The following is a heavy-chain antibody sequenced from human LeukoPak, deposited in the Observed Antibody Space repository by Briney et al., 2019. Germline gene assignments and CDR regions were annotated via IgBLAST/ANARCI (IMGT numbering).Heavy chain of an antibody. V-gene: IGHV4-38-2*02. J-gene: IGHJ4*02. CDR1: GYSISSGYC. D-gene: IGHD3-10*01. Sequence: SETLSLTCTVSGYSISSGYCWGWIRQPPGKGLEWIGSIYHSGSTYYNPSLKSRVTISVATSKNHFSLKLSSVTAADTALYYCARRRPYYYGAGSYVDDWGQGTLVTVSS. CDR2: IYHSGST. CDR3: ARRRPYYYGAGSYVDD.